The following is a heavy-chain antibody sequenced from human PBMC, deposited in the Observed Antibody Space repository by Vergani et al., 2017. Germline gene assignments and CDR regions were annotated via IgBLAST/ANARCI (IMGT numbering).Heavy chain of an antibody. V-gene: IGHV3-30*02. Sequence: QVQLVESGGCVVQPGGSLRLSCAASGFTFSSYGMHWVRQAPGKGLEWVAFIRYDGSNKYYADSVKGRFTISRDKSKNTLYLQMNSLRAEDTAVYYCAKVVVVVPAGRQGYYGMDVWGQGTTVTVSS. J-gene: IGHJ6*02. D-gene: IGHD2-2*01. CDR1: GFTFSSYG. CDR3: AKVVVVVPAGRQGYYGMDV. CDR2: IRYDGSNK.